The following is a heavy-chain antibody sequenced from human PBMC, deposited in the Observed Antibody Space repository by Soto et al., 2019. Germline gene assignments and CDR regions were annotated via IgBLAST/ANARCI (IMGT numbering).Heavy chain of an antibody. CDR3: ATDQKRKTVVYFGNNNNLYYDGKDV. CDR2: FDPEDGET. D-gene: IGHD3-9*01. V-gene: IGHV1-24*01. J-gene: IGHJ6*02. CDR1: GYTLTELS. Sequence: GASVKVSCKVSGYTLTELSMHWVRQAPGKGLEWMGGFDPEDGETIYAQKFQGRVTMTEDTSTDTAYMELSSLRSEDTAVYYCATDQKRKTVVYFGNNNNLYYDGKDVWGQGTTVIGSS.